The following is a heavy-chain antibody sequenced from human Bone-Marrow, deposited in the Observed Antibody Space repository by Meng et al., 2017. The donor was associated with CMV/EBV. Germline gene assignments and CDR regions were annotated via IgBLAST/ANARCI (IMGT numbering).Heavy chain of an antibody. CDR1: SCTSYW. CDR3: ARQIVVVPAAIPYWYFDL. Sequence: SCTSYWIGWVRQMPGKGLEWRGIIYPGDSDTRYSPSFQGQVTISADKSISTAYLQWSSLKASDTAMYYCARQIVVVPAAIPYWYFDLWGRGTLVTVSS. CDR2: IYPGDSDT. D-gene: IGHD2-2*02. J-gene: IGHJ2*01. V-gene: IGHV5-51*01.